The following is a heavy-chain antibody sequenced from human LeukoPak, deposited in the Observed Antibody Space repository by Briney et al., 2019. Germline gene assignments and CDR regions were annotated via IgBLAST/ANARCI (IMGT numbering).Heavy chain of an antibody. J-gene: IGHJ4*02. CDR3: ARTGSSGNFDY. V-gene: IGHV3-23*01. CDR2: ISGSGGST. D-gene: IGHD1-26*01. CDR1: GFTFSSYG. Sequence: GGSLRLSCAASGFTFSSYGMPWVRQAPGKGLEWVSGISGSGGSTYYADSVKGRFTISRDNSKNTLYLQMNSLRAEDTAVYYCARTGSSGNFDYWGQGTLVTVSS.